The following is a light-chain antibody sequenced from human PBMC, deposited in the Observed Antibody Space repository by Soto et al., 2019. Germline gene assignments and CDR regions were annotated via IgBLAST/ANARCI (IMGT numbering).Light chain of an antibody. Sequence: EIVLTQSPGALSLSPGERATLSCGASQSVSSSYLAWYQQKPGQAPRLLIYGASTRATGIPDRFSGSGSGTDFTLTISRLEPEDFAVDYCQQYGSSPRTFGQGTKA. CDR1: QSVSSSY. CDR3: QQYGSSPRT. J-gene: IGKJ1*01. V-gene: IGKV3-20*01. CDR2: GAS.